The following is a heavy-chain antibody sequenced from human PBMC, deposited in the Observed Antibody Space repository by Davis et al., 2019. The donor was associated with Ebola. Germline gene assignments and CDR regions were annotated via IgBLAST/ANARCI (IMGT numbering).Heavy chain of an antibody. J-gene: IGHJ6*04. Sequence: PGGSLRLSCAASGFTFSSYGMHWVRQAPGKGLEWVAVIWYDGSNKYYADSVKGRFTISRDNSKNTLYLQMNSLRAEDTAVYYCARDSGWYRGDYYYYGMDVWGKGTTVTVSS. CDR1: GFTFSSYG. V-gene: IGHV3-33*01. CDR2: IWYDGSNK. CDR3: ARDSGWYRGDYYYYGMDV. D-gene: IGHD6-19*01.